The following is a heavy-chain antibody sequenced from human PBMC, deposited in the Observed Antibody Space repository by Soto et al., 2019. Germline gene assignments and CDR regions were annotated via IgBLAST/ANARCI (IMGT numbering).Heavy chain of an antibody. D-gene: IGHD1-26*01. CDR3: ARDPVGARSAPFDY. CDR1: GYPISSGYY. Sequence: PSATLSLTCAVSGYPISSGYYWGWIRQPPGKGLEWIGNIYHTGSSYYNPSLRSRVTISVDTSKNQFSLELCCVTAADTAVYFCARDPVGARSAPFDYWGQGTLVTVSS. V-gene: IGHV4-38-2*02. CDR2: IYHTGSS. J-gene: IGHJ4*02.